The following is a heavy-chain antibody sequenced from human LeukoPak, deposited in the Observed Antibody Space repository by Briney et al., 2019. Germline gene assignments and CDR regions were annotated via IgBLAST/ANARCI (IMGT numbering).Heavy chain of an antibody. CDR1: GGTFSSYA. V-gene: IGHV1-69*04. J-gene: IGHJ3*01. D-gene: IGHD1-20*01. CDR3: ARKGISGITF. CDR2: IIPILGIA. Sequence: SVKVSCKASGGTFSSYAISWVRQAPGQGLEWMGRIIPILGIANYAQKFQGRVTITADKSTSTAYMELSCLRSEDTAVYYCARKGISGITFWGQGTMVTVSS.